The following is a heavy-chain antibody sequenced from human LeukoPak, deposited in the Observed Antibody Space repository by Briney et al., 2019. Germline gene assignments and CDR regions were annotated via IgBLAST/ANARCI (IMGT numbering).Heavy chain of an antibody. J-gene: IGHJ4*02. CDR3: ARRTDSSWALDY. CDR1: GFTFSSYA. D-gene: IGHD6-13*01. V-gene: IGHV3-23*01. Sequence: GGSLRLSCAASGFTFSSYAMSWVRQAPGKGLEWVSAISGSGGSTYYADSVKGRFTISRDNSKNTLYLQMNSLRAEDTAVYFCARRTDSSWALDYWGQGTLVTVSS. CDR2: ISGSGGST.